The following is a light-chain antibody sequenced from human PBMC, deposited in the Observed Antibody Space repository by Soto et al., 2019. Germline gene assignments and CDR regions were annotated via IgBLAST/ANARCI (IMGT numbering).Light chain of an antibody. CDR1: QSVSTN. J-gene: IGKJ1*01. Sequence: IGMTQSPATLSVSPGQRATLSCRASQSVSTNLAWYQQKPGQAPRLLIYGASTRARGIPARFSGNGSGTEFALTMRGLQSDDFAVYYGQQYSNWPPLTFGQGTRVDFK. CDR2: GAS. CDR3: QQYSNWPPLT. V-gene: IGKV3D-15*01.